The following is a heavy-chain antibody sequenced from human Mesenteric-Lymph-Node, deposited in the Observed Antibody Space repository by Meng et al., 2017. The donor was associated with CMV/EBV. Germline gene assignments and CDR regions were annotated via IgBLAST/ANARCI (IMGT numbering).Heavy chain of an antibody. J-gene: IGHJ6*02. CDR2: LGDNGDSP. V-gene: IGHV3-23*01. D-gene: IGHD4/OR15-4a*01. CDR3: ATNYPDYNFGMDV. CDR1: GFTINGYV. Sequence: GESLKISCAASGFTINGYVMNWVRQTPGKGLEWVSTLGDNGDSPYYADSVKGRFIISRDNFKNTLYLQMSSLGAEDAAVYHCATNYPDYNFGMDVWGQGTTVTVSS.